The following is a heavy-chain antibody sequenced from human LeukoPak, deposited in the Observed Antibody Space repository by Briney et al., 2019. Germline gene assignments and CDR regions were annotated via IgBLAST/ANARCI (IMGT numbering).Heavy chain of an antibody. D-gene: IGHD2-15*01. CDR1: GFTFSTFG. CDR2: IGNDGSNK. V-gene: IGHV3-30*02. J-gene: IGHJ4*02. Sequence: QPGGSLRLSCAASGFTFSTFGMHWVRQAPGKGLEWLAFIGNDGSNKYYVDSVKARFTISRDNSKNTLYLQMNTLRAEDTAVYHCAAHQGYCSGGGCGPYWGQGTQVTVSS. CDR3: AAHQGYCSGGGCGPY.